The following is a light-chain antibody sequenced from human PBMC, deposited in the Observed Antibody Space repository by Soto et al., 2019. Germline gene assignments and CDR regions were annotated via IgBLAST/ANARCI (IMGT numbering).Light chain of an antibody. CDR1: QSVSSN. J-gene: IGKJ1*01. Sequence: EIVMTHSPATLSVSPGERATLSCRASQSVSSNLAWYQQKPGQAPRLLIYGASTRATGIPARFSGSGSGTEFTLTISSLQSEDFAVYYCQQYNNWRGTFGQGTKVDIK. V-gene: IGKV3-15*01. CDR3: QQYNNWRGT. CDR2: GAS.